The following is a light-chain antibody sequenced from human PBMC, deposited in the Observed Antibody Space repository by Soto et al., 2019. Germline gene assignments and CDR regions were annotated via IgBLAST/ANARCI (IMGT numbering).Light chain of an antibody. CDR3: HQYHTYST. Sequence: DIQMTQSPSSLSASVGDRVTITCRASQTISTWVAWYQHKTGKAPTILIYDASSLESGVPSRLSGGGSGTEFTLTISSMQPDDFATYYCHQYHTYSTFGQGTKVDIK. CDR2: DAS. V-gene: IGKV1-5*01. J-gene: IGKJ1*01. CDR1: QTISTW.